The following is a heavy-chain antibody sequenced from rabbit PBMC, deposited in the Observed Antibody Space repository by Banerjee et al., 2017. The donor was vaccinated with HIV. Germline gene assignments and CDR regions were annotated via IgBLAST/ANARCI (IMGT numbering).Heavy chain of an antibody. CDR3: GRDRDGDAGYGSLAL. J-gene: IGHJ4*01. Sequence: QEQLVESGGGLVQPEGSLTLTCIASGSDISSNAMCWVRQAPGKGLELIACIYSRNGDKWYASWVNGRFTISRSTSLNTVDLKMTSLTVADTATYFCGRDRDGDAGYGSLALWGPGTLVTLS. CDR1: GSDISSNA. D-gene: IGHD6-1*01. V-gene: IGHV1S47*01. CDR2: IYSRNGDK.